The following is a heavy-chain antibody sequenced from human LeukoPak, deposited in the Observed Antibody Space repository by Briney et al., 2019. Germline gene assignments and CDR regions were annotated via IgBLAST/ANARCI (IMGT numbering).Heavy chain of an antibody. D-gene: IGHD3-22*01. CDR1: GYTFTNYY. V-gene: IGHV1-46*01. CDR3: ARDVASSGYYWD. J-gene: IGHJ4*02. CDR2: INPSGGST. Sequence: ASVKVSCKTSGYTFTNYYMHWVRQAPGQGLEWMGIINPSGGSTSYAQKFQGRVTMTRDTSTSTVYMELSSLRSEDTAVYYCARDVASSGYYWDWGQGTLVTVSS.